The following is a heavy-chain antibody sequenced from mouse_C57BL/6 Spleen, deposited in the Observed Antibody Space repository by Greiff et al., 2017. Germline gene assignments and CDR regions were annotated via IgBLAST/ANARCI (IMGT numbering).Heavy chain of an antibody. Sequence: QVQLQQSGPELVKPGASVKISCKASGYAFSSSWMNWVKQRPGKGLEWIGRIYPGDGDTNYNGKFKGKATLTADKSSSTAYMQLSSLTSEDSAVYFCARDYDYRFAYWGQGTLVTVSA. V-gene: IGHV1-82*01. D-gene: IGHD2-4*01. CDR1: GYAFSSSW. CDR3: ARDYDYRFAY. J-gene: IGHJ3*01. CDR2: IYPGDGDT.